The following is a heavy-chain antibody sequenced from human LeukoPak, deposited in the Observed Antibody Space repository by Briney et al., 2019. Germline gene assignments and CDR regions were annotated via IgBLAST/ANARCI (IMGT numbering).Heavy chain of an antibody. D-gene: IGHD3-10*01. CDR1: GGSFSGYY. CDR3: ARHVRSTMVRGVMAWFDP. V-gene: IGHV4-34*01. Sequence: PSETLSLTCAVYGGSFSGYYWSWIREPPGKGLEWIGEINHSGSTNYNPSLKSRVTISVDTSKNQFSLKLSSVTAADTAVYYCARHVRSTMVRGVMAWFDPWGQGTLATVSS. J-gene: IGHJ5*02. CDR2: INHSGST.